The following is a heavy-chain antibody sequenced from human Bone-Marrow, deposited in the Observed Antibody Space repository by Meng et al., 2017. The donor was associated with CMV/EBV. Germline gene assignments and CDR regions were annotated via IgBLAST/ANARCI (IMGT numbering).Heavy chain of an antibody. CDR2: IRSKANSYAT. D-gene: IGHD2-8*01. CDR1: GFTFSSYW. CDR3: TRLYCTNGVCYDFFDY. J-gene: IGHJ4*02. Sequence: GESLKISCAASGFTFSSYWMSWVRQASGKGLEWVGRIRSKANSYATAYAASVKGRFTISRDDSKNTAYLQMNSLKTEDTAVYYCTRLYCTNGVCYDFFDYWGQGTLVTVSS. V-gene: IGHV3-73*01.